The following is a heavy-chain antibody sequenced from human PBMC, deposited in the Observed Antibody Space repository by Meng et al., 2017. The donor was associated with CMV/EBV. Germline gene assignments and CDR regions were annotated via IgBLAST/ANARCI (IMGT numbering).Heavy chain of an antibody. CDR1: GFTFSSHS. V-gene: IGHV3-21*01. D-gene: IGHD6-13*01. CDR3: ARDLQLFRSSWHPVDI. J-gene: IGHJ3*02. Sequence: GESLKISCAASGFTFSSHSMNWVRQAPGKGLEWVSSISSSSSYIYYADSVKGRFTISRDNAKNSLYLQMNSLRAEDTAVYYCARDLQLFRSSWHPVDIWGQGTMVTVSS. CDR2: ISSSSSYI.